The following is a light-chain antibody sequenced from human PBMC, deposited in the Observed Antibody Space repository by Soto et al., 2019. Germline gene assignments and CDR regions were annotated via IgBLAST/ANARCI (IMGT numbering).Light chain of an antibody. CDR3: QSYDISLTTWV. Sequence: QSVLTQPPSVSGAPRQRVTISCTGSSSNIGAGYDVHWYQQLPGTAPKLLIYGNSNRPSGVPDRFSGSKSGASASLAITGLQAEDEADYYCQSYDISLTTWVFGGVTQRTVL. CDR2: GNS. CDR1: SSNIGAGYD. J-gene: IGLJ3*02. V-gene: IGLV1-40*01.